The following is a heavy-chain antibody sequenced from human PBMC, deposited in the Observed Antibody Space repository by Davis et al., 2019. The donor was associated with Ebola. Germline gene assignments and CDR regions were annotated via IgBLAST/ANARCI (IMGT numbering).Heavy chain of an antibody. V-gene: IGHV3-33*03. D-gene: IGHD4-17*01. Sequence: PSETLSPTCAASGFTFSSYSMNWVRQAPGKGLEWVAVIWYDGSNKYYADSVKGRFTISRDYAKNTLYLQMNRLRAEDTAVYYCAKLRGDYTVLDYWGQGTLVTVSS. CDR2: IWYDGSNK. J-gene: IGHJ4*02. CDR3: AKLRGDYTVLDY. CDR1: GFTFSSYS.